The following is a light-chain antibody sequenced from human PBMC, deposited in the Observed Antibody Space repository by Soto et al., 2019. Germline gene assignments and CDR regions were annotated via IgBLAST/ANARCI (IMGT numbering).Light chain of an antibody. Sequence: EIVLTQSPATLSLSPGDSATLSCRASQSIRNFLAWYQQKPGQAPRLLIYDASHRVTGIPGRFSGSGSGTDFTLTISSLEPDDFAVYHCQQRSTGSFGGGTKVEIK. CDR3: QQRSTGS. CDR2: DAS. CDR1: QSIRNF. J-gene: IGKJ4*01. V-gene: IGKV3-11*01.